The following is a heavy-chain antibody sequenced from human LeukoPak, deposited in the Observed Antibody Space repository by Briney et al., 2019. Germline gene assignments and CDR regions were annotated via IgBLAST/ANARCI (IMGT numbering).Heavy chain of an antibody. CDR3: AVYSGYGRSDY. CDR2: IHTSGST. D-gene: IGHD5-12*01. Sequence: PSETLSLTCTVSGGSISSGSYYWSWIRQPAGKGLEWIGRIHTSGSTNYNPSLKSRVTISVDTSKNQFSLKLSSVTAADTAVYYCAVYSGYGRSDYWGQGTLVTVSS. J-gene: IGHJ4*02. CDR1: GGSISSGSYY. V-gene: IGHV4-61*02.